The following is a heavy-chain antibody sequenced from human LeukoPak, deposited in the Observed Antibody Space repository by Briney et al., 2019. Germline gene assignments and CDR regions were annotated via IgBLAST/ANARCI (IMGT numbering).Heavy chain of an antibody. D-gene: IGHD3-10*01. CDR2: INHSGST. CDR3: GITMVRGVMSLGYYYYMDV. V-gene: IGHV4-34*01. J-gene: IGHJ6*03. CDR1: GESFSDFY. Sequence: SETLSLTCGVYGESFSDFYWNWIRQPPGKGLEWIGEINHSGSTNYNPSLKSRVTISVDTSKNQFSLKLSSVTAADTAVYYCGITMVRGVMSLGYYYYMDVWGKGTTVTISS.